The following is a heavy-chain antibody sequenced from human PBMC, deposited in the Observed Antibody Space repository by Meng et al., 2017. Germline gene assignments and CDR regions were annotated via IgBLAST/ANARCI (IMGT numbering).Heavy chain of an antibody. V-gene: IGHV1-3*01. D-gene: IGHD3-22*01. J-gene: IGHJ3*02. Sequence: ASVKVSCKASGYTFTSYAMHWVRQAPGQRLEWMGWINAGNGNTKYSQKFQGRVTITRDTSASTAYMELSSLRSEDTAVYYCARANRPQFNYYDSSGYSEGSAFDIWGQGTMVTVSS. CDR1: GYTFTSYA. CDR2: INAGNGNT. CDR3: ARANRPQFNYYDSSGYSEGSAFDI.